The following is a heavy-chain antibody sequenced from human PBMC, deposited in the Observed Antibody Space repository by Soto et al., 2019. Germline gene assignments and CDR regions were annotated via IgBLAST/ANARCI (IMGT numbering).Heavy chain of an antibody. D-gene: IGHD3-9*01. Sequence: QVQLQQWGAGPLRPLETLSLTCGVSGGSFSGYYWAWIRQSPGKGLEWIGEINDRGSINYNPPLKNRVSISVDSSKNHYSLNLRAGTAAYTAVYCCARESHDILTGPPWVWYFDLWGRGTLVTVSS. CDR2: INDRGSI. CDR1: GGSFSGYY. V-gene: IGHV4-34*01. CDR3: ARESHDILTGPPWVWYFDL. J-gene: IGHJ2*01.